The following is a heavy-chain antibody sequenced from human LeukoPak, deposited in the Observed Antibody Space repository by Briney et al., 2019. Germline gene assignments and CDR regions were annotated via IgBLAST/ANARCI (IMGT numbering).Heavy chain of an antibody. CDR2: ISYDGSNK. CDR3: AKGIAAAGLYFQH. CDR1: GFTFSSYG. J-gene: IGHJ1*01. Sequence: GGSLRLSCAASGFTFSSYGMHWVRQAPGKGLEWVAVISYDGSNKYYADSVKGRFTISRDNSKNTLYLQMNSLRAEDTAVYYCAKGIAAAGLYFQHWGQGTLVTVSS. V-gene: IGHV3-30*18. D-gene: IGHD6-13*01.